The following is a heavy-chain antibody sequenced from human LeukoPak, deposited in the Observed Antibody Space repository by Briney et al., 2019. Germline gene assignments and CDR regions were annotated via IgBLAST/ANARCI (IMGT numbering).Heavy chain of an antibody. V-gene: IGHV3-23*01. CDR1: GFTFSSYA. D-gene: IGHD2-2*01. CDR2: ISGSGGST. Sequence: GGSLRLSCAASGFTFSSYAMSWVRQAPGKGLEWVSAISGSGGSTYYADSVEGRFTISRDNSKNTLYLQMNSLRAEDTAVYHCAKGRLVVVPAAQYFQHWGQGTLVTVSS. CDR3: AKGRLVVVPAAQYFQH. J-gene: IGHJ1*01.